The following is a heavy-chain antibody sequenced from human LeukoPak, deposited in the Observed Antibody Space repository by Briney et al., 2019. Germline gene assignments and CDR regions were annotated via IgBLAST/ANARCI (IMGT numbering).Heavy chain of an antibody. J-gene: IGHJ5*02. CDR2: ISYDGSNK. Sequence: RSLRLSCAASGFTFSSYGMHWVRQAPGKGLEWVAVISYDGSNKYYADSVKGRFTISRDNSKNTLYLQMNSLRAEDTAVYYCAKVEDTGPFDPWGQGTLVTVSS. CDR3: AKVEDTGPFDP. V-gene: IGHV3-30*18. CDR1: GFTFSSYG. D-gene: IGHD5-18*01.